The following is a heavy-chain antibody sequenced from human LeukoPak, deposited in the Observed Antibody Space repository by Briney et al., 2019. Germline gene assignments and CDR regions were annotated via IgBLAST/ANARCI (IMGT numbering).Heavy chain of an antibody. CDR2: ISGSDST. J-gene: IGHJ4*02. V-gene: IGHV3-23*01. CDR3: AKDSPYAYYGSGSYWDY. Sequence: PGGSLRLSCAASGFTFSSYGMSWVRQAPGKGLEWVSAISGSDSTYYADSVKGRFTISRDNSKNTLYLQMNSLRAEDTAVYYCAKDSPYAYYGSGSYWDYWGQGTLVTVPS. D-gene: IGHD3-10*01. CDR1: GFTFSSYG.